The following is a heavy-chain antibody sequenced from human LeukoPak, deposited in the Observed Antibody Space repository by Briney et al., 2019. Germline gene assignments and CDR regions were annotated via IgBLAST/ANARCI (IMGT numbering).Heavy chain of an antibody. V-gene: IGHV3-23*01. CDR1: GFTFSSYA. CDR2: ISDTGNT. CDR3: AKAPVTTCRGAFCYPFDY. J-gene: IGHJ4*02. D-gene: IGHD2-15*01. Sequence: GGSLRLSCAASGFTFSSYAMSWVRQAPGKGLEWVSAISDTGNTYHSDSVKGRFTISRDSSKNTLFLQMNRLRPEDAAVYYCAKAPVTTCRGAFCYPFDYWGLGTLVTVSS.